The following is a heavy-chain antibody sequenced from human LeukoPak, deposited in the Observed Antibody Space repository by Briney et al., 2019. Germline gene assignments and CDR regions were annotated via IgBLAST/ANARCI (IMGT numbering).Heavy chain of an antibody. J-gene: IGHJ5*02. V-gene: IGHV3-30*04. Sequence: TGGSLRLSCAVSGFTFSSYAMHWVRQAPGKGLEWVAVMSYDGRNKYYADSVKGRFTISRDNSKNTLYLQMNSLRAEDTAVYYCAKGYSSSWFVFGFDPWGQGTLVTVSS. CDR3: AKGYSSSWFVFGFDP. CDR2: MSYDGRNK. CDR1: GFTFSSYA. D-gene: IGHD6-13*01.